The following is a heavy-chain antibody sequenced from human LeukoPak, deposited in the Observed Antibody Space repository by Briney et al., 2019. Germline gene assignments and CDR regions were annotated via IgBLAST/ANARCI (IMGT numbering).Heavy chain of an antibody. CDR1: GYTFTGHY. V-gene: IGHV1-46*01. Sequence: ASVKVSCKASGYTFTGHYMHWVRQAPGQGLEWMGIINPSGGSTSYAQKFQGRVTMTRDMSTSTVYMELSSLRSEDTAVYYCASLTRGDAWGQGTLVTVSS. CDR2: INPSGGST. J-gene: IGHJ5*02. CDR3: ASLTRGDA.